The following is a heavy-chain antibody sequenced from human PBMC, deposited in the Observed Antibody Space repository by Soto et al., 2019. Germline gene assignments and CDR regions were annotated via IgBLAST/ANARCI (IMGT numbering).Heavy chain of an antibody. V-gene: IGHV3-13*01. J-gene: IGHJ6*02. CDR3: AREGIAAAAHGGGYYYYGMDV. Sequence: PGGSLRLSCAASGFTFSSYDMHWVRQATGKGLEWVSAIGTAGDTCYPGSVKGRFTISRENAKNSLYLQMNSLRAGDTAVYYCAREGIAAAAHGGGYYYYGMDVWGQGTTVTVSS. CDR2: IGTAGDT. CDR1: GFTFSSYD. D-gene: IGHD6-13*01.